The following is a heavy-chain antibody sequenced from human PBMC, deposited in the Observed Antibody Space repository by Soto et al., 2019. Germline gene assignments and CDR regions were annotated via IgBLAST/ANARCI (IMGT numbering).Heavy chain of an antibody. CDR3: VRDGSGGDWRYFDY. CDR1: GFTFSSYG. D-gene: IGHD2-21*02. Sequence: QVQLVESGGGVVQPGTSLRLSCAASGFTFSSYGMHWVRQAPGKGLEWVAVIWYDGITKYYGDYVKGRFTISRDNSKNTVYLQMNSLRVEDTAVYYCVRDGSGGDWRYFDYWGQGTLVTISS. V-gene: IGHV3-33*01. CDR2: IWYDGITK. J-gene: IGHJ4*02.